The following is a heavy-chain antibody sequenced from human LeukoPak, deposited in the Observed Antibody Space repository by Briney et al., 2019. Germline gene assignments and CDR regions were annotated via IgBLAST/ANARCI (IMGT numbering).Heavy chain of an antibody. J-gene: IGHJ5*02. D-gene: IGHD3-10*01. Sequence: GGSLRLSCAASGFTFSSYAMHWVRQAPGKGLEWVAVISYDGSNKYYADSVKGRFTISRDNSKNTLYLQMNSLRAEDTAVYYCAKGRTGFDDPWGQGTLVTVSS. CDR2: ISYDGSNK. CDR1: GFTFSSYA. V-gene: IGHV3-30-3*01. CDR3: AKGRTGFDDP.